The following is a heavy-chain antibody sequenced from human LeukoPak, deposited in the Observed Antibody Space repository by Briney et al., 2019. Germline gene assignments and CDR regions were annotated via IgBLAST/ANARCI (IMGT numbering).Heavy chain of an antibody. CDR2: IYTSGST. CDR3: ARSVWGMATTYYYYYMDV. Sequence: SETLSLTCTVSGGSISSYYWSWIRQPAGKGLEWIGRIYTSGSTNYKPSLKSRVTISVDTSKNQFSLKLSSVTAADTAVYYCARSVWGMATTYYYYYMDVWGKGTTVTISS. J-gene: IGHJ6*03. D-gene: IGHD5-24*01. CDR1: GGSISSYY. V-gene: IGHV4-4*07.